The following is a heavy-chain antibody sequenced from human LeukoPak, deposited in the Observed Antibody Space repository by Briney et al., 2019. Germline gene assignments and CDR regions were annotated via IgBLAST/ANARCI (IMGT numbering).Heavy chain of an antibody. J-gene: IGHJ5*02. CDR3: AREEYYYGLGNWFDP. Sequence: PSETLSLTCTVSGASISSYYWSWIRQPPGKGLEWIGNIYYTGSTNYNPSLKSRLTISVDTSKNQFSLKLSSVTAADTAVYYCAREEYYYGLGNWFDPWGQGTLVTVSS. D-gene: IGHD3-10*01. V-gene: IGHV4-59*01. CDR2: IYYTGST. CDR1: GASISSYY.